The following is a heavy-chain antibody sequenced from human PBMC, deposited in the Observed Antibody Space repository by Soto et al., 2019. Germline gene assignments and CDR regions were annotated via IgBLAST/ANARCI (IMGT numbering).Heavy chain of an antibody. V-gene: IGHV3-23*01. D-gene: IGHD3-22*01. CDR1: GFTLSSYA. J-gene: IGHJ4*02. Sequence: GGSLRLSCAASGFTLSSYAMSWVRQAPGKGLEWVSAISGSGGSTYYADSVKGRFTISRDNSKNTLYLQMNSLRAEDTAVYYCSKLTMIVVGDFHYCGPGTLVSVSS. CDR2: ISGSGGST. CDR3: SKLTMIVVGDFHY.